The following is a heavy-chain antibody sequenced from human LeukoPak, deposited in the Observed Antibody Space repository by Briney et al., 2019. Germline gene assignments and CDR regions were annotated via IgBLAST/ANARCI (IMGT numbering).Heavy chain of an antibody. CDR1: GGSVSHYY. J-gene: IGHJ4*02. D-gene: IGHD4-17*01. Sequence: SETLSLTCTVSGGSVSHYYWSWIRQPPGKGLEWIGYISYSGNTNYNPSLKSRVTISVDTSKNQVSLRLSSVTAADTAVYYCAREIRAAVTGLSWGHDYWGQGTLVTVSS. CDR3: AREIRAAVTGLSWGHDY. V-gene: IGHV4-59*02. CDR2: ISYSGNT.